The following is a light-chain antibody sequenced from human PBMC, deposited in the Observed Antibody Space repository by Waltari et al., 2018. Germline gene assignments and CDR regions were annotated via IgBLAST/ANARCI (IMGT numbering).Light chain of an antibody. J-gene: IGLJ2*01. CDR3: QSYDTSLSVV. CDR2: GVH. Sequence: QSVLTQPPSVSGAPGQRVTISCTGGGSNIGAGYDVHWYRQLPGKAPELLLYGVHNRPSGVPDRFFGSLSGTSASLAITGLQAEDEADYYCQSYDTSLSVVFGGGTKLTV. V-gene: IGLV1-40*01. CDR1: GSNIGAGYD.